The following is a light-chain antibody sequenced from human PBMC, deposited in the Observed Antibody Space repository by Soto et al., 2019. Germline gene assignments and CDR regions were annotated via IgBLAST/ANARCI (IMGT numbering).Light chain of an antibody. CDR1: SSNIGSNT. Sequence: QSVLTQPPSASGTPGQRVTISCSGSSSNIGSNTVNWYQQLPGTAPKLLIYSNNQRPSGVPDRFSGSKSGTSASLAISGLQSEDGGDYYCAAWDDSLDGVVFGGGTQLTVL. J-gene: IGLJ2*01. CDR3: AAWDDSLDGVV. V-gene: IGLV1-44*01. CDR2: SNN.